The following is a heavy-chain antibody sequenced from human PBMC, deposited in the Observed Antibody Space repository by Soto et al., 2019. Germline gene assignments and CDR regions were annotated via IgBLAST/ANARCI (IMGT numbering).Heavy chain of an antibody. Sequence: PSETLSLTCAVYGGSFSGYYWSWIRQPPGKGLEWIGEINHSGSTNYNPSLKSRVTISVDTSKNQFSLKLSSVTAADTAVYYCARGWGGYSYGRATNWFDPWGQGTLVTVSS. CDR3: ARGWGGYSYGRATNWFDP. D-gene: IGHD5-18*01. CDR1: GGSFSGYY. CDR2: INHSGST. V-gene: IGHV4-34*01. J-gene: IGHJ5*02.